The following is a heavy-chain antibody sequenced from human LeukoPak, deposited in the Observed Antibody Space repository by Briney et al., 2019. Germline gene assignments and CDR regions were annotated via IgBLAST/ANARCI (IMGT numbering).Heavy chain of an antibody. CDR1: GFTFSDHY. V-gene: IGHV3-23*01. Sequence: GGSLRLSCAASGFTFSDHYMDWVRQAPGRVLEWVSSISGSGSGGSTYYADSVKGRFTISRDNSKNTLYLQMNSLRAEDTAVYYCAKSGYNRFDYWGQGTLVTVSS. CDR3: AKSGYNRFDY. D-gene: IGHD5-24*01. CDR2: ISGSGSGGST. J-gene: IGHJ4*02.